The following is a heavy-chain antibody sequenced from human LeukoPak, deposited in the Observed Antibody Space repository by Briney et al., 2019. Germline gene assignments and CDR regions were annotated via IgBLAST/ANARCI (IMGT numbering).Heavy chain of an antibody. D-gene: IGHD3-10*01. CDR3: ARDGVGRPFDH. V-gene: IGHV3-7*01. J-gene: IGHJ5*02. CDR1: GFTFSNYW. Sequence: GGSLRLSCAASGFTFSNYWRSWVRQAPGRGREWVGYIKPDVSEIYYVDTVKGRFTMSRDNAKNSLYLQMNSLRAEDKAVYYCARDGVGRPFDHWGQGTLVTVSS. CDR2: IKPDVSEI.